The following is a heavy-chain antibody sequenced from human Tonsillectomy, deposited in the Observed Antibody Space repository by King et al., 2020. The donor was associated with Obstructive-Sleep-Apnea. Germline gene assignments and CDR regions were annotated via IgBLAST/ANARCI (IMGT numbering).Heavy chain of an antibody. CDR3: AREGGGGNSNYFDY. J-gene: IGHJ4*02. D-gene: IGHD4-23*01. V-gene: IGHV4-59*01. CDR2: IYYSGRT. Sequence: VQLQESGPGLVKPSETLSLTCSVSGGSISSYYWSWIRQPPGKGLEWIGYIYYSGRTNYSPSLKGRVTISVDTSKNKFSLKLSSVTAADTAVYYCAREGGGGNSNYFDYWGQGTLVTVSS. CDR1: GGSISSYY.